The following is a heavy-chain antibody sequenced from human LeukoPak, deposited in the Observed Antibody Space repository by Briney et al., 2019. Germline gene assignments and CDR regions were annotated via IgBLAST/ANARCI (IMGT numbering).Heavy chain of an antibody. V-gene: IGHV1-18*01. CDR2: ISAYNGNT. D-gene: IGHD2-15*01. CDR3: ARVGLGGRYYYGMDV. CDR1: GYTFTSYG. J-gene: IGHJ6*02. Sequence: GASVKVSCKASGYTFTSYGISWVRQAPGQGLEWMGWISAYNGNTNNAQKLQGRVTMTTGTSTSTAYMELRSLRSDDTAVYYCARVGLGGRYYYGMDVWGQGTTVTVSS.